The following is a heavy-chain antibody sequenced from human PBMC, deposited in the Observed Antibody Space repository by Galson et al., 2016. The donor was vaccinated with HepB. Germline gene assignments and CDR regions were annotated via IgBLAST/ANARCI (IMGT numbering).Heavy chain of an antibody. CDR3: ARDPPVSNSIFDM. CDR1: GDSVPSNSAA. Sequence: CAISGDSVPSNSAAWNWIRQSPSRGLEWLGRTYYRSKWYTDYAVSVKSRITVNPDTSKNQFSLQLNSVTPEDTAVYYCARDPPVSNSIFDMWGQGTMVTVSS. V-gene: IGHV6-1*01. D-gene: IGHD4-23*01. J-gene: IGHJ3*02. CDR2: TYYRSKWYT.